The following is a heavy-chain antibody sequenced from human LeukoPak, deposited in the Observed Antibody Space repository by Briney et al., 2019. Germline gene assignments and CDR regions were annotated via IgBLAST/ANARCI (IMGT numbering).Heavy chain of an antibody. CDR3: ARDRCGDFKADY. Sequence: GGSLTLSCAASGGTFSGYYMSWIRQHPGKGQEWVAYISSSGSTIYYADSVQGRYTIPKDNAETSLDLQMNSLRADDTVVYYCARDRCGDFKADYWGQGTLVTVSS. CDR1: GGTFSGYY. CDR2: ISSSGSTI. J-gene: IGHJ4*02. D-gene: IGHD4-17*01. V-gene: IGHV3-11*01.